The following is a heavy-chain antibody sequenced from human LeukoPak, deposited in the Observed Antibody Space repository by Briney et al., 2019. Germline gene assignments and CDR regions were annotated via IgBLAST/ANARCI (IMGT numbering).Heavy chain of an antibody. V-gene: IGHV1-24*01. CDR1: GYTLTELS. D-gene: IGHD1-26*01. J-gene: IGHJ5*02. CDR3: ATDRVGPIVGAGAFDP. CDR2: FDPEDGET. Sequence: ASVKVSCKVSGYTLTELSMHWVRQAPGKGLEWMGGFDPEDGETIYAQKFQGRVTMTEDTSTDTDYMELSSLRSEDTAVYYCATDRVGPIVGAGAFDPWGQGTLVTVSS.